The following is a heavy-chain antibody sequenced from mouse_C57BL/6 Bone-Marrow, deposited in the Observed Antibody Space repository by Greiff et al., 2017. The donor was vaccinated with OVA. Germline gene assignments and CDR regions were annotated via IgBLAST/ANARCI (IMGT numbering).Heavy chain of an antibody. V-gene: IGHV1-19*01. CDR3: AREVLRYYFDY. CDR2: INPYNGGT. CDR1: GYTFTDYY. J-gene: IGHJ2*01. Sequence: VQLQQSGPVLVKPGASVKMSCKASGYTFTDYYMNWVKQSHGKSLEWIGVINPYNGGTSYNQKLKGKATLTVDKSSSTAYMELNSLTSEDSAVYYCAREVLRYYFDYWGQGTTLTVSS. D-gene: IGHD1-1*01.